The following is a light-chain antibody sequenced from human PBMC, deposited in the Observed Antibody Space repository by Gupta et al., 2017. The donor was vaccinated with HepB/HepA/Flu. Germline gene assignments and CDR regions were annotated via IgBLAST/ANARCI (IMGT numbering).Light chain of an antibody. Sequence: SYELSQPSSVSVSPGQTASITCSGNNLGYKYVSWYLQKPGQSPVLVIYQDNKRPSGIPERFAGSNSGNTATMTISGTQTMDEAYYYCQAWDSNIYVVFGGGTKMTVL. J-gene: IGLJ2*01. CDR2: QDN. CDR1: NLGYKY. CDR3: QAWDSNIYVV. V-gene: IGLV3-1*01.